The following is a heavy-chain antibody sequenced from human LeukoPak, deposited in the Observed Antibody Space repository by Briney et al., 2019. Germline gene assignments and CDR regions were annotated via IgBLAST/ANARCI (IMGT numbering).Heavy chain of an antibody. CDR1: GYTFTSYD. D-gene: IGHD3-22*01. V-gene: IGHV1-8*03. J-gene: IGHJ4*02. CDR2: MDPNSGNT. Sequence: GASVKVSCNASGYTFTSYDINWVRQATGQGLEWMGWMDPNSGNTGYAQKFQGRVTITRNTSISTAYMELSSLRSEDTAVYYCARGRGYYDSSGYYHWGQGTLVTVSS. CDR3: ARGRGYYDSSGYYH.